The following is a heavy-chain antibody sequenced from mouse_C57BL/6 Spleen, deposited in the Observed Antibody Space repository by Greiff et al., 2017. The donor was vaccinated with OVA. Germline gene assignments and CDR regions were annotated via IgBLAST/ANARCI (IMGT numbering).Heavy chain of an antibody. D-gene: IGHD2-1*01. J-gene: IGHJ2*01. CDR1: GYTFTSYW. V-gene: IGHV1-52*01. CDR2: IDPSDSET. Sequence: QVQLQQPGAELVRPGSSVKLSCKASGYTFTSYWMHWVKQRPIQGLEWIGNIDPSDSETHYNQKFKDKATLTVDKSSSTAYMQHSSLTSEDTAVYYCARGDYGNYVGYWGQGTTLTVSS. CDR3: ARGDYGNYVGY.